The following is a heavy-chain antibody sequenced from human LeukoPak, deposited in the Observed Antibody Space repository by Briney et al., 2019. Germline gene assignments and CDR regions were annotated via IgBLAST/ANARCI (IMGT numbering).Heavy chain of an antibody. CDR3: AKGPPYGSGSYPFDY. Sequence: GGSRRLSGAASGFTFSSYGMHWVRQAPGKGLEWVAVISYDGSNKYYADPVKGRFTISRDNSKNTLYLQMNSLRAEDTAVYYCAKGPPYGSGSYPFDYWGQGTLVTVSS. D-gene: IGHD3-10*01. J-gene: IGHJ4*02. CDR1: GFTFSSYG. V-gene: IGHV3-30*18. CDR2: ISYDGSNK.